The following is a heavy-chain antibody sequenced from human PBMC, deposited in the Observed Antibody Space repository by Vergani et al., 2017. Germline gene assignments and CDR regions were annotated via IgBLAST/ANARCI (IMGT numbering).Heavy chain of an antibody. J-gene: IGHJ5*02. Sequence: QVQLVQSGAEVKKPGASVKVSCKPSGYTFTSYYMHWVRQAHGQGLEWMGIINPSGGSTSYAQKLQGRVTMTRDTSTSTVYMELSSLRSEDTAVYYCARDLGAGISAAWNWFDPWGQGTLVTVSS. D-gene: IGHD6-13*01. CDR2: INPSGGST. CDR3: ARDLGAGISAAWNWFDP. V-gene: IGHV1-46*03. CDR1: GYTFTSYY.